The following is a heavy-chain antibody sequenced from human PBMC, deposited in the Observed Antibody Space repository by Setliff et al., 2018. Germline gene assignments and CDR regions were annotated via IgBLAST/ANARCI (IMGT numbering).Heavy chain of an antibody. CDR1: GFTFSTSV. J-gene: IGHJ4*02. D-gene: IGHD6-6*01. CDR2: MAIDGSDVK. CDR3: AKDPKYRGVWPHPAYFDY. Sequence: GGSLRLSCAASGFTFSTSVMHWGRRAPGKGLEWVAVMAIDGSDVKQYSDSVKGRFTISRDNSKSTLYLQMDSLRPEDTAEYYCAKDPKYRGVWPHPAYFDYWGQGALVTVSS. V-gene: IGHV3-30*16.